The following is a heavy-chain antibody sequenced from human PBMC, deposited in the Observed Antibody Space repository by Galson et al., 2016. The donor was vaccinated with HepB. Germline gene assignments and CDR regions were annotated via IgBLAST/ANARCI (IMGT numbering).Heavy chain of an antibody. CDR2: ISGSGGRT. CDR1: GFTFNNYG. V-gene: IGHV3-23*01. Sequence: SLRLSCAASGFTFNNYGMSWVRQAPGKGLEWVSSISGSGGRTYYGGSARGRFTISRDNSKNTLFLQVRSLRAEDTAVYFCATERPCGAGCYTYFESWGRGTLLTVSS. J-gene: IGHJ4*02. CDR3: ATERPCGAGCYTYFES. D-gene: IGHD2-21*02.